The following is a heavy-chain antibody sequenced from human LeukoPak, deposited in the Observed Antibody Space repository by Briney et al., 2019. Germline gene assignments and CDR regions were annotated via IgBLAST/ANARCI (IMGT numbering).Heavy chain of an antibody. D-gene: IGHD6-13*01. CDR2: ISWNSGSI. CDR3: AKDIFEVAAAGKGYYYGMDV. J-gene: IGHJ6*02. CDR1: GFTFDDYA. Sequence: GGSLRLSCAASGFTFDDYAMHWVRQAPGKGREWVSGISWNSGSIGYADSVKGRFTISRDNAKNSLYLQMNSLRAEDTALYYCAKDIFEVAAAGKGYYYGMDVWGQGTTVTVSS. V-gene: IGHV3-9*01.